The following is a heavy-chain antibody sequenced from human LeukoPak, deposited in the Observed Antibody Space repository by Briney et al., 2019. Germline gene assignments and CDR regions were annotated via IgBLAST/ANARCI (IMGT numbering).Heavy chain of an antibody. CDR1: GYTFTGYY. V-gene: IGHV1-2*02. CDR2: INPNSGGT. CDR3: ARGYSSSWYLYSNYFDY. Sequence: ASVKVSCKASGYTFTGYYMHWVRQAPGQGLEWMGWINPNSGGTNYAQQFQGRVTMTRDTSISTAYMELSRLRSDDTAVYYCARGYSSSWYLYSNYFDYWGQGTLVTVSS. J-gene: IGHJ4*02. D-gene: IGHD6-13*01.